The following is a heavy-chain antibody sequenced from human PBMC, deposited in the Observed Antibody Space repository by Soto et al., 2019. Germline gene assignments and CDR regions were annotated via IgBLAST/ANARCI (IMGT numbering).Heavy chain of an antibody. CDR2: IIPILGVA. Sequence: QVQLVQSGAEVKKPGSSVKVSCKASGGTFSSHIISWVRQAPGQGLEWMGRIIPILGVAKYAQKFQGRVTITADKSTNTAYMELTSLRSEDTAVFYCARVPIPLFYGMDVWGQGTTVTVSS. D-gene: IGHD2-2*02. CDR3: ARVPIPLFYGMDV. V-gene: IGHV1-69*02. CDR1: GGTFSSHI. J-gene: IGHJ6*02.